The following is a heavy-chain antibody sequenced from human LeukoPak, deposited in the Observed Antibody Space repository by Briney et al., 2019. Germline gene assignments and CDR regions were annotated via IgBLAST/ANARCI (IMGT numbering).Heavy chain of an antibody. V-gene: IGHV3-30-3*01. D-gene: IGHD3-16*01. CDR2: ISYDGSNK. CDR3: AKDGAGFFDY. Sequence: GRSLRLSCAASGFTFSSYAMHWVRQAPGKGLEWVAVISYDGSNKYYADSVKGRFTISRDNSKNTLYLQMNSLRAEDTAVYYCAKDGAGFFDYWGQGTLVTVSS. CDR1: GFTFSSYA. J-gene: IGHJ4*02.